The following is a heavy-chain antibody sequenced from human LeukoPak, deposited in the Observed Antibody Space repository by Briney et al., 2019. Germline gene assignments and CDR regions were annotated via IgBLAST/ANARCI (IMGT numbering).Heavy chain of an antibody. Sequence: SETLSLTCTVSGGSISSSSYYWGWIRQPPGKGLEWIGSIYYSGSTYYNPSLKSRVTISVDTSKNQFSLKLSSVTAADTAVYYCASFKTGYSDYWGQGTLVTVSS. J-gene: IGHJ4*02. CDR1: GGSISSSSYY. D-gene: IGHD3-9*01. CDR3: ASFKTGYSDY. CDR2: IYYSGST. V-gene: IGHV4-39*01.